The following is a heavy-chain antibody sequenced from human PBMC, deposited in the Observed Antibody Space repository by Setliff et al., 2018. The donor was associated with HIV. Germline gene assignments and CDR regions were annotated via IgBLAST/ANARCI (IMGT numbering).Heavy chain of an antibody. D-gene: IGHD3-22*01. V-gene: IGHV1-69*13. CDR2: IIPIFGTT. Sequence: SVKVSCKASGDTFSTYTISWVRQAPGQGLAWMGGIIPIFGTTNYAQNFQGRVTITADQSTSTAYMELSSLRSEDTAVYYCARDYYDDSYYRPGIYYYYYTDVWGKGTTVTVSS. CDR1: GDTFSTYT. CDR3: ARDYYDDSYYRPGIYYYYYTDV. J-gene: IGHJ6*03.